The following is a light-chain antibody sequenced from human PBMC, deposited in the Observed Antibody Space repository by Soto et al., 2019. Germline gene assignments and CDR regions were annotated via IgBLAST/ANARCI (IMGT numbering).Light chain of an antibody. J-gene: IGKJ1*01. CDR1: QSISSW. CDR2: DAS. CDR3: QQYNSYLWT. V-gene: IGKV1-5*01. Sequence: DIQMTQSPSTLSASVGDRVTITCRASQSISSWLAWYQQKPGKAPKLMIYDASSLESGVPSRFSGSGSGTEFTLNIRSLQPDDFATYYCQQYNSYLWTFGQGTKVEIK.